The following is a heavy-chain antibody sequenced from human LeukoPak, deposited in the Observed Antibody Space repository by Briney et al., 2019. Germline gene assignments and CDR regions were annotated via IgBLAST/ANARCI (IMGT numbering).Heavy chain of an antibody. CDR1: GYTFTGYY. J-gene: IGHJ4*02. Sequence: ASVKVSCKASGYTFTGYYMHWVRQAPGQGLEWMGWINPNSGGTNYAQKFQGRVTMTRDTSISTAYMELSRLRSDDTAVYYCARDDATYYYDSSGYYPFTGFDYWGQGTLVTVSS. CDR2: INPNSGGT. D-gene: IGHD3-22*01. CDR3: ARDDATYYYDSSGYYPFTGFDY. V-gene: IGHV1-2*02.